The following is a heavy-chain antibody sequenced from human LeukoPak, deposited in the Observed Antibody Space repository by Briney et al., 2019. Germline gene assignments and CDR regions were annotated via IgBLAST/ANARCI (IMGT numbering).Heavy chain of an antibody. J-gene: IGHJ4*02. Sequence: TSETLSLTCAVYGGSFSGYYWSWIRQPPGKGLEWIGEINHSGSTNYNPSLKSRVTISVDTSKNQFSLKLSSVTAADTAVYYCARARLVAGTDYWGQGTLVTVSS. CDR2: INHSGST. CDR1: GGSFSGYY. V-gene: IGHV4-34*01. D-gene: IGHD6-19*01. CDR3: ARARLVAGTDY.